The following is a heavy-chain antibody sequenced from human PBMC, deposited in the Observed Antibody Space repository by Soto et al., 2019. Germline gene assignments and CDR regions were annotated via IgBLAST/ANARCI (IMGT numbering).Heavy chain of an antibody. CDR3: ARDGRQQGEDWFDP. D-gene: IGHD3-16*01. CDR1: GFTFSSYI. CDR2: ISSSSSYI. Sequence: EVQLVESGGGLVKPGGSLRLSCAASGFTFSSYIMNWVHQAPGKGLEWVSSISSSSSYIYYADSVKGRFTISRDNAKNSRYLQMNILRAEDTAVYYCARDGRQQGEDWFDPWGQGTLVTVSS. J-gene: IGHJ5*02. V-gene: IGHV3-21*01.